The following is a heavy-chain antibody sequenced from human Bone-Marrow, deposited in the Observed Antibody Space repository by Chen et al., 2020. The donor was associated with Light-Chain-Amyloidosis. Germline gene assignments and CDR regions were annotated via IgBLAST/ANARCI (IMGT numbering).Heavy chain of an antibody. D-gene: IGHD5-12*01. CDR2: IYPDDSDA. CDR1: GYTFPNYW. V-gene: IGHV5-51*01. Sequence: EVQLEQSGPEVKKPGESLKISCKGSGYTFPNYWIGWVRQMPGKGLEWMGVIYPDDSDARCSPSFGCQVTISADKSITTADLQWRSLKASDTAMYYCARRRDGYNFDYWGQGTLVTVSS. J-gene: IGHJ4*02. CDR3: ARRRDGYNFDY.